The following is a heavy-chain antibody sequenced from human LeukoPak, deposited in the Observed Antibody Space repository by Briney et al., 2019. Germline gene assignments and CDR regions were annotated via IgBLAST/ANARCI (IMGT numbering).Heavy chain of an antibody. CDR1: GGSISSYC. V-gene: IGHV4-59*01. CDR2: IYYSGST. Sequence: PSETLSLTCTVSGGSISSYCWSWIRQPPGKGLEWIGYIYYSGSTNYNPSLKSRVTISVDTSKNQFSLKLSSVTAADTAVYYCTRGGGSYYSPIDYWGQGTLVTVSS. J-gene: IGHJ4*02. CDR3: TRGGGSYYSPIDY. D-gene: IGHD1-26*01.